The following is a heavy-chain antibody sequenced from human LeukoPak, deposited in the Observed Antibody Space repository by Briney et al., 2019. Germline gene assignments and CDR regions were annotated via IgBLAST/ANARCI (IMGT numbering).Heavy chain of an antibody. CDR2: ISGSGGST. J-gene: IGHJ4*02. D-gene: IGHD3-22*01. CDR1: RFTFSSYA. Sequence: GGSLRLSCAASRFTFSSYAMSWVRQAPGKGLEWVSAISGSGGSTYYADSVKGRFTISRDNSKNTLYLQMNSLRAEDTAVYYCAKVSYYYDSSGFPTFDYWGQGTLVTVSS. CDR3: AKVSYYYDSSGFPTFDY. V-gene: IGHV3-23*01.